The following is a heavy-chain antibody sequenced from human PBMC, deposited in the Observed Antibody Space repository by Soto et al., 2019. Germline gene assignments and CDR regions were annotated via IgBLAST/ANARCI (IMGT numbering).Heavy chain of an antibody. J-gene: IGHJ4*02. CDR1: GNTFTNFF. CDR2: TNSNGGST. CDR3: ARIDITTKWGGS. D-gene: IGHD1-26*01. Sequence: QVQLVQSGAEVKKPGASVKISCKASGNTFTNFFIHWIRQAPGQGLEWMAVTNSNGGSTNYARNFQGRVAMTRDTSTNTVYMELRGLRSDDTAVYYCARIDITTKWGGSWGQGTLVTVST. V-gene: IGHV1-46*01.